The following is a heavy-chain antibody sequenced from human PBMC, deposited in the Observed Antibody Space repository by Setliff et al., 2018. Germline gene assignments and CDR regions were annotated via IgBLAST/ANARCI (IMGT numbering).Heavy chain of an antibody. J-gene: IGHJ1*01. D-gene: IGHD2-15*01. CDR3: ARERATIVVEPDQAFFHH. CDR1: GYTFINYD. V-gene: IGHV1-8*02. CDR2: LNPNISAT. Sequence: GASVKVSCKASGYTFINYDINWVRQATGQGLEWMGWLNPNISATFYAPKFQGRVTMTRDTSTSTFYMELSSLRSDDTAVYYCARERATIVVEPDQAFFHHWGQGTLVTVSS.